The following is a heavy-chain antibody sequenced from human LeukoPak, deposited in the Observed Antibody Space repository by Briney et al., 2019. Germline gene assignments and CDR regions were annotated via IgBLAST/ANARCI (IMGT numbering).Heavy chain of an antibody. Sequence: GRSLRLSCAASGFTFSSYAMSWVRQAPGKGLEWVSAISGSGGSTYYADSVKGRFTISRDNSKNTLYLQMNSLRAEDTAVYYCAKRGGGYDFWSGYYPPFDYWGQGTLVTVSS. CDR2: ISGSGGST. CDR1: GFTFSSYA. CDR3: AKRGGGYDFWSGYYPPFDY. D-gene: IGHD3-3*01. V-gene: IGHV3-23*01. J-gene: IGHJ4*02.